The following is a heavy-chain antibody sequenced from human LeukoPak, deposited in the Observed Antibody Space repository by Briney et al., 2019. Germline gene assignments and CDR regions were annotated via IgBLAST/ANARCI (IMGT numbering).Heavy chain of an antibody. D-gene: IGHD3-22*01. V-gene: IGHV4-38-2*02. CDR3: AREGYYDSSGKSYSRYYFDY. CDR1: GYSISSGYY. CDR2: IYHSGST. J-gene: IGHJ4*02. Sequence: PSETLSLTCTVSGYSISSGYYWGWIRQPPGKGLEWIGSIYHSGSTYYNPSLKSRVTISVDTSKNQFSLKLSSVTAADTAVYYCAREGYYDSSGKSYSRYYFDYWGQGTLVTVSS.